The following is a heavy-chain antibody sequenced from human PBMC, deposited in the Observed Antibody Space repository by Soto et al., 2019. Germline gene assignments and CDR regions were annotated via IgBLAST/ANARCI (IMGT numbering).Heavy chain of an antibody. V-gene: IGHV4-59*01. CDR3: ARGGWYNDF. D-gene: IGHD6-19*01. Sequence: SETLSLTCTVYGGSISGYYWSWIRQPPGKGLEWIAYIHYSGSTNYNPSLKSRVTVSVDTSKNQFSLKLSSVTAADTAVYYCARGGWYNDFWGQGTLVTVSS. CDR2: IHYSGST. J-gene: IGHJ4*02. CDR1: GGSISGYY.